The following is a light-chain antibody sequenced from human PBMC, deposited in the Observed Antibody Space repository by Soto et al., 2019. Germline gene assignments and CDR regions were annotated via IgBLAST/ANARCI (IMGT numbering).Light chain of an antibody. CDR1: SSDVGGYNY. Sequence: QSALTQPRSVSGSPGQSVSISCTGTSSDVGGYNYVSWYQQHPGKAPKVMIYDVSKRPSGVPDRFSGSKSGNTASLTISGLQSEDEADYYCCTFAGSRPLYVFGTGTKLTVL. V-gene: IGLV2-11*01. CDR3: CTFAGSRPLYV. CDR2: DVS. J-gene: IGLJ1*01.